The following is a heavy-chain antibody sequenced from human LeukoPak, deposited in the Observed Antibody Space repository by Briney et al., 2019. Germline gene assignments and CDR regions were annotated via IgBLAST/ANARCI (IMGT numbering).Heavy chain of an antibody. V-gene: IGHV3-23*01. CDR2: ISGSGGSA. Sequence: PGGSLRLSCAASGFTFSSYAMSWVRQAPGKGLEWVSAISGSGGSAYYADSVKGRFTISRDNSKNTLYLQMNSLRAEDTAVYYCAKTRGAHCGGDCYYDYWGQGTLVTVSS. D-gene: IGHD2-21*02. CDR3: AKTRGAHCGGDCYYDY. J-gene: IGHJ4*02. CDR1: GFTFSSYA.